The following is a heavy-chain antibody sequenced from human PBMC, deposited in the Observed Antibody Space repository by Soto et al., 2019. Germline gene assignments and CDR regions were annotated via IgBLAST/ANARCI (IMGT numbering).Heavy chain of an antibody. J-gene: IGHJ4*02. Sequence: SLTCTVSGGSISTYYWSWIRQPPGKGLELIGYIYYSGSTNYSPSLKSRVTMSLDTSKNQFSLKLNSVTAADTAVYYCVRAGSGYSFDYWGQGTLVTVSS. CDR3: VRAGSGYSFDY. CDR1: GGSISTYY. V-gene: IGHV4-59*01. CDR2: IYYSGST. D-gene: IGHD3-9*01.